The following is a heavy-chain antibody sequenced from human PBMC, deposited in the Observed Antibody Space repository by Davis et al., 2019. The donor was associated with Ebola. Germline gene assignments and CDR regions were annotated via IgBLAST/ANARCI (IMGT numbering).Heavy chain of an antibody. D-gene: IGHD1-14*01. CDR2: IYYSGST. CDR3: ARDYVY. CDR1: GGSISSSSYY. V-gene: IGHV4-39*07. J-gene: IGHJ4*02. Sequence: MPSETLSLTCTVSGGSISSSSYYWGWIRQPPGKGLEWIGSIYYSGSTYYNPSLKSRVTISADTSKNQFSLRLSSVTAADTAVYYCARDYVYWGQGTLVAVSS.